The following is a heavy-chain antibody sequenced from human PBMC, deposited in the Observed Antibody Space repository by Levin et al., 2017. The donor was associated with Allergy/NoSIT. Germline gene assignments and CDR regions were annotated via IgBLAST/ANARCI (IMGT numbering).Heavy chain of an antibody. Sequence: ASETLSLTCSVSGDSISASYWTWIRQPPGQGLEWIGHIQNSGSTYYNPSLESRVAISVDTSKNQVSLRLNSVTAADTAVYFCARLTECFGGACYSYGWLDPWGQGILVTVSS. V-gene: IGHV4-59*08. J-gene: IGHJ5*02. CDR1: GDSISASY. D-gene: IGHD2-15*01. CDR3: ARLTECFGGACYSYGWLDP. CDR2: IQNSGST.